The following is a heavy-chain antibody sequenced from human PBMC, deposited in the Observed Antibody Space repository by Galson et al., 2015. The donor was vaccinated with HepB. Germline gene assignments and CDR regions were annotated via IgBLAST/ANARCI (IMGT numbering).Heavy chain of an antibody. J-gene: IGHJ4*02. D-gene: IGHD1-26*01. CDR3: ARGKRYWGSGSYGVYFDY. CDR2: INHSGST. CDR1: GGSFSGYY. V-gene: IGHV4-34*01. Sequence: SETLSLTCAVYGGSFSGYYWSWNRQPPGKGLEWIGEINHSGSTNYNPSLKSRVTISVDTSKNQFSLKLSSVTAADTAVYYCARGKRYWGSGSYGVYFDYWGQGTLVTVSS.